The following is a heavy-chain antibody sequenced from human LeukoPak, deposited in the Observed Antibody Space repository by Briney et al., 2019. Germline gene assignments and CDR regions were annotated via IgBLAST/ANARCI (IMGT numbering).Heavy chain of an antibody. CDR3: AKDIVVVTAMGTFDY. Sequence: GGSLRLSCAASGFTVRSNYMSWFRQAPGKGLEWASVIYNDGRTYYADSVKGRFTISRDNSKNTLYLQMNSLRAEDTAVYYCAKDIVVVTAMGTFDYWGQGTLVTVSS. D-gene: IGHD2-21*02. CDR2: IYNDGRT. CDR1: GFTVRSNY. V-gene: IGHV3-53*01. J-gene: IGHJ4*02.